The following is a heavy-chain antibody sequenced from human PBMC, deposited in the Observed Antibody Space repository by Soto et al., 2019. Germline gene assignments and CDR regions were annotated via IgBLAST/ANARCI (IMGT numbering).Heavy chain of an antibody. CDR3: ASTMYYDILTGYYPIFDY. D-gene: IGHD3-9*01. V-gene: IGHV4-61*01. CDR2: IYYSGST. Sequence: SETLSLTCTVSGGSVSSGSYYWSWIRQPPGKGLEWIGYIYYSGSTNYNPSLKSRVTISVDTSKNQFSLKLSSVTAAGTAVYYCASTMYYDILTGYYPIFDYWGQGTLVTVSS. CDR1: GGSVSSGSYY. J-gene: IGHJ4*02.